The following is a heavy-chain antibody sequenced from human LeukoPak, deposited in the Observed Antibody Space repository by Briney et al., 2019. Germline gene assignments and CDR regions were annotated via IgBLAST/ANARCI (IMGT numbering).Heavy chain of an antibody. D-gene: IGHD6-19*01. Sequence: ASVKVSCKASGYTLSGYYMHWVRQAPGQGLEWMGWINPNSGDTHYAQKFQGRVTMTRDTSISTGYMELSRLTSDDTALYYCARGGPSRGSGFYYFDSWGQGTPVTVSS. J-gene: IGHJ4*02. CDR3: ARGGPSRGSGFYYFDS. CDR2: INPNSGDT. CDR1: GYTLSGYY. V-gene: IGHV1-2*02.